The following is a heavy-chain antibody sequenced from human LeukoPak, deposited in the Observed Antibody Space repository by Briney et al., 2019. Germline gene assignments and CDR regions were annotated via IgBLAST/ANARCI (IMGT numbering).Heavy chain of an antibody. CDR3: ARKTDRLAAVGRDRYFDL. CDR2: IRVNGGSM. J-gene: IGHJ2*01. CDR1: GFTFSGYE. Sequence: PGGSLRLSCTASGFTFSGYEMTWVRQAPGKGLEWMSYIRVNGGSMHYADSVRGRFTTSRDDAKNSLYLHMNSLRVEDTAIYYCARKTDRLAAVGRDRYFDLWGRGTLITVSS. D-gene: IGHD6-13*01. V-gene: IGHV3-48*03.